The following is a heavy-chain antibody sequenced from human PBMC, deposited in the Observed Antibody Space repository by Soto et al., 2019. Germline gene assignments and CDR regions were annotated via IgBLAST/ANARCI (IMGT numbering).Heavy chain of an antibody. CDR2: VHSGGST. D-gene: IGHD2-15*01. CDR3: ASRPPGSCSGVSCPFDF. Sequence: EVQLVESGGGLVQPGGSQRLSCAVSGLTVSRSLITWVRQAPGKGLEWVSIVHSGGSTYYADSVKGRFTISTDNFRNTLYLQMNSLRAEDTAVYYCASRPPGSCSGVSCPFDFWGQGTLVTVSS. V-gene: IGHV3-66*01. CDR1: GLTVSRSL. J-gene: IGHJ4*02.